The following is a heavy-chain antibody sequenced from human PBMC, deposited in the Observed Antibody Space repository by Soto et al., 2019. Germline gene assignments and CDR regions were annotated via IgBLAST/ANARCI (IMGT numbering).Heavy chain of an antibody. D-gene: IGHD3-22*01. CDR3: ARGTSYYYDSSGPYFDY. J-gene: IGHJ4*02. V-gene: IGHV4-59*01. CDR2: IYYSGST. Sequence: SETLSLTCTVSGGSISSYYWSWIRQPPGKGLGWIGYIYYSGSTNYNPSLKSRVTISVDTSKNQFSLKLSSVTAADTAVYYCARGTSYYYDSSGPYFDYWGQGTLVTVSS. CDR1: GGSISSYY.